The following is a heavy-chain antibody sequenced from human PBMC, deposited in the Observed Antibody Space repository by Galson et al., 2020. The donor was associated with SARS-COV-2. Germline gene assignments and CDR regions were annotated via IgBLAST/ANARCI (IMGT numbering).Heavy chain of an antibody. J-gene: IGHJ4*02. V-gene: IGHV1-2*02. CDR2: INPNSGGT. CDR3: ASAGYRSSFDY. D-gene: IGHD6-13*01. Sequence: ASVKVSCQASGYTFTAVYLHWVRQAPGQGLEWMGCINPNSGGTKYAQKFQGRVSITRDTSISTAYMELTSLRSDDAAVYYCASAGYRSSFDYWGQGTLVAVSS. CDR1: GYTFTAVY.